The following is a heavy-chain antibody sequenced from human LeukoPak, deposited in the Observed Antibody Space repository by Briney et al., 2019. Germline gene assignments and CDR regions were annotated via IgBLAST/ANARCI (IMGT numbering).Heavy chain of an antibody. CDR2: ISAYNGNT. J-gene: IGHJ5*02. Sequence: ASVKVSCKASGYTFTSYGISWVRQAPGQGFEWMGWISAYNGNTNYAQKLQGRVTMTTDTSTSTAYMELRSLRSDDTAVYYCARVPVSGYSSSWYGFGFNWFDPWGQGTLVTVSS. CDR1: GYTFTSYG. D-gene: IGHD6-13*01. V-gene: IGHV1-18*01. CDR3: ARVPVSGYSSSWYGFGFNWFDP.